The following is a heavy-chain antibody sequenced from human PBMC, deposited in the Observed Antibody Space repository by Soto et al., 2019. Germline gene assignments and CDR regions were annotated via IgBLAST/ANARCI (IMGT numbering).Heavy chain of an antibody. D-gene: IGHD4-17*01. V-gene: IGHV3-21*01. Sequence: PGGSLRLSCAASGFTFSSYSMNWVRQAPGKGLEWVSSISSSSSYIYYADSVKGRFTISRDNAKNTLYLQMNSLRAEDTAVYYCAGRLRWSNSAYYYYYYGMDVWGQGTTVTVSS. J-gene: IGHJ6*02. CDR3: AGRLRWSNSAYYYYYYGMDV. CDR2: ISSSSSYI. CDR1: GFTFSSYS.